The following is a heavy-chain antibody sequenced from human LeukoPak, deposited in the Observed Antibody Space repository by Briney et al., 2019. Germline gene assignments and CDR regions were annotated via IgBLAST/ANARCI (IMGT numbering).Heavy chain of an antibody. CDR1: GFTFSSYG. CDR3: VRDFRSADY. J-gene: IGHJ4*02. V-gene: IGHV3-30*03. Sequence: GGSLRLSCAASGFTFSSYGMHWVRQAPGKRLEWVAVISYDGSNKYYADSVKARFIISRDNARNTVYLQMNSLRVEDTAVYYCVRDFRSADYWGQGTLVTVSS. CDR2: ISYDGSNK.